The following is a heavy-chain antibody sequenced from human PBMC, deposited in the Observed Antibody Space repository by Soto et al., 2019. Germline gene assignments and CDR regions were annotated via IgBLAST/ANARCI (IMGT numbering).Heavy chain of an antibody. CDR3: AICHSDSSGPGFLDS. V-gene: IGHV1-69*06. CDR1: GGTFISDA. D-gene: IGHD3-22*01. CDR2: VIPMFPKA. Sequence: QVRLVQSEAEVKKAGSSVKVSCKVSGGTFISDAVTWVRQAPGQGLEWMGGVIPMFPKANYAQKFQGRATISADKATSTVYMELHSLKSEDTAVYYCAICHSDSSGPGFLDSWGQGTLVTV. J-gene: IGHJ4*02.